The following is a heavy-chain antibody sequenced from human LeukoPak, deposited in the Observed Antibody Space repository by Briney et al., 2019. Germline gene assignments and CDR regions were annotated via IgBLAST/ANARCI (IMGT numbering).Heavy chain of an antibody. J-gene: IGHJ4*02. CDR3: ARVTGYMIEDYFDY. V-gene: IGHV4-59*01. D-gene: IGHD3-22*01. Sequence: SETLSFTCTVSGGSISSYYWSWIRQPPGKGLEWIGYIYYSGSTNYNPSLKSRVTISVDTSKNQFSLRLSSVTAADTAVYYCARVTGYMIEDYFDYWGQGTLVTVSS. CDR2: IYYSGST. CDR1: GGSISSYY.